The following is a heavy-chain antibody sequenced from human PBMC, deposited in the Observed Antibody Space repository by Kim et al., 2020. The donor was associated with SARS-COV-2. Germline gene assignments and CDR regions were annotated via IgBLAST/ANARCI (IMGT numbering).Heavy chain of an antibody. V-gene: IGHV3-23*01. CDR1: GFTFDNYA. Sequence: GGSLRLSCGASGFTFDNYAMNWVRQAPGKGLEWVSSLSGSGSNTYYADSVKGRFTISRDNSKNTVYLQMNSLRAEDTAIYYCAKDGGGWYKSGWYYFDKWGHGTLVTVCS. CDR2: LSGSGSNT. D-gene: IGHD6-19*01. J-gene: IGHJ4*01. CDR3: AKDGGGWYKSGWYYFDK.